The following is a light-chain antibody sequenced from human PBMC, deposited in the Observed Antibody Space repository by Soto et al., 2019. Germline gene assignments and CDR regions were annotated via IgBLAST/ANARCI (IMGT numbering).Light chain of an antibody. CDR2: DAS. Sequence: EIVLTQSPATLSLSPGERATLSCRASQNVSRHLAWYQQKPGQAPRLLIHDASNRATGIPARFSGVGSGTDFILTISSLEPEDVAVYYCQQSSNWPPVTFGGGTKVDIK. J-gene: IGKJ4*01. CDR1: QNVSRH. CDR3: QQSSNWPPVT. V-gene: IGKV3-11*01.